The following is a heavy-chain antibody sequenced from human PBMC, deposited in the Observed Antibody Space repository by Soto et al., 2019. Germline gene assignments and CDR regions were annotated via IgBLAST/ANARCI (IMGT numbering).Heavy chain of an antibody. V-gene: IGHV3-64*01. J-gene: IGHJ6*03. CDR1: GFTLSGYA. CDR3: ARRARPYYYYMDV. D-gene: IGHD6-6*01. Sequence: EVQLAESGGGLAQPGGSLRLSCAASGFTLSGYAMDWVRQAPGKGLEYVSGSSSNGVGTYYANSVQGRFTISRDNSKNTVYLQTGNLSPEYRAVYYCARRARPYYYYMDVWGKGTTVTVSS. CDR2: SSSNGVGT.